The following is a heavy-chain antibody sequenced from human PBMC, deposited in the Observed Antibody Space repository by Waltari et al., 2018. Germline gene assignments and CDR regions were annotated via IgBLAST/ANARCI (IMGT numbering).Heavy chain of an antibody. J-gene: IGHJ4*02. D-gene: IGHD3-10*01. Sequence: QVQLQQSGPGLVKPSQTLSLTCAISGDSVSSNSAAWNWIRQSPSRGLEWLGRTYYRSKWYNDYALTVKSRITSNPDTSKNQFSLQLNSVTPEDTAVYYWAKVLWFVEAYFDDWGQGTLVTVSS. CDR2: TYYRSKWYN. V-gene: IGHV6-1*01. CDR1: GDSVSSNSAA. CDR3: AKVLWFVEAYFDD.